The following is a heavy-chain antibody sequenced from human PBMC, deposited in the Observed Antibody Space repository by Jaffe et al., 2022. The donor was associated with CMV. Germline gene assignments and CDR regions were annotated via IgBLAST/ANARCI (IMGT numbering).Heavy chain of an antibody. CDR2: IDWDDDK. D-gene: IGHD3-10*02. CDR3: ARIRGDVDPRRQDYYYYYMDV. Sequence: QVTLRESGPALVKPTQTLTLTCTFSGFSLSTSGMCVSWIRQPPGKALEWLARIDWDDDKYYSTSLKTRLTISKDTSKNQVVLTMTNMDPVDTATYYCARIRGDVDPRRQDYYYYYMDVWGKGTTVTVSS. V-gene: IGHV2-70*15. J-gene: IGHJ6*03. CDR1: GFSLSTSGMC.